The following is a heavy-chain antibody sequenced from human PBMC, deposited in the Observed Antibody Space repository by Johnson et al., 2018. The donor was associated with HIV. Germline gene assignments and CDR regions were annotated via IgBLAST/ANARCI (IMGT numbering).Heavy chain of an antibody. CDR1: GFTFSSYA. J-gene: IGHJ3*02. CDR3: ARVLVAADYAFDI. D-gene: IGHD1-26*01. CDR2: ISYDGSNK. Sequence: QVQLVESGGGVVQPGRSLRLSCAASGFTFSSYAMHWVRQAPGKGLEWVAVISYDGSNKYYADSVKGRFTISRDNSKNTLYLQMNSLRADDTALYYCARVLVAADYAFDIWGQGTMVTVSS. V-gene: IGHV3-30-3*01.